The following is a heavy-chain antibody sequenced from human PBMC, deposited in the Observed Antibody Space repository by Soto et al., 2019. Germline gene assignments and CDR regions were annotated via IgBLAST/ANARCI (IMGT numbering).Heavy chain of an antibody. CDR3: AHSVVAGLGYYFDY. J-gene: IGHJ4*02. V-gene: IGHV2-5*02. Sequence: QITLKESGPTLVKPTQTLTLTCTFSGFSLSSTRVAVGWIRQPSGKALEWLALIYWDDDKRYSPFLKSRLTITKDTSKNQVVLTMTHMDPVDTATYYCAHSVVAGLGYYFDYWGQGTLVTVSS. CDR2: IYWDDDK. CDR1: GFSLSSTRVA. D-gene: IGHD6-19*01.